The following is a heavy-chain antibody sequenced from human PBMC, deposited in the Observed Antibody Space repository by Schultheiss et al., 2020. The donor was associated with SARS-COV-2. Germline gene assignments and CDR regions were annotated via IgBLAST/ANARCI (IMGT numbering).Heavy chain of an antibody. Sequence: GSLRLSCTVSGGSISSSYWSWIRQPPGKGLEWIGYIYYSGSSNYNPSLKSRVTMSVDTSKNQLSLKLRSVTAADTAVYYCARGPPGGGYHYYGMDVWGQGTKVTVSS. J-gene: IGHJ6*02. CDR1: GGSISSSY. V-gene: IGHV4-59*01. CDR3: ARGPPGGGYHYYGMDV. CDR2: IYYSGSS. D-gene: IGHD3-10*01.